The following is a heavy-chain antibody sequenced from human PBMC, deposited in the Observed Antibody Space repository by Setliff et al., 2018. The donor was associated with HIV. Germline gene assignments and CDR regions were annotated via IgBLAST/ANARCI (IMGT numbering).Heavy chain of an antibody. V-gene: IGHV3-48*01. J-gene: IGHJ4*02. CDR3: ARDYMWAFDY. CDR2: ISGTSGTM. Sequence: GGSLRLSCAASGFTFSTYSMNWVRQAPGKGLEWVSYISGTSGTMYYADSVKGRFTISRDNAKNSLFLQMNSLTAEDTAVYYCARDYMWAFDYWGQGTLVTVSS. CDR1: GFTFSTYS. D-gene: IGHD1-26*01.